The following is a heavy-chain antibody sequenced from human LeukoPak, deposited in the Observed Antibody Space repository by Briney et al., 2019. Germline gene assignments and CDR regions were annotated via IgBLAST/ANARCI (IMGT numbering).Heavy chain of an antibody. V-gene: IGHV3-33*01. CDR1: GFTFSSYG. J-gene: IGHJ5*02. CDR2: IWYDGSNK. D-gene: IGHD5-24*01. Sequence: GRSLRLSCAASGFTFSSYGMHWVHQAPGKGLEWVAVIWYDGSNKYYADSVKGRFTISRDNSKNTLYLQMNSLRAEDTAVYYCARGEDDYTDWFDPWGQGTLVTVSS. CDR3: ARGEDDYTDWFDP.